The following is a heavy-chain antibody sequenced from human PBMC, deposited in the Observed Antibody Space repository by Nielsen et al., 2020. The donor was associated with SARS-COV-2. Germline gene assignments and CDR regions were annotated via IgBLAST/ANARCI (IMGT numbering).Heavy chain of an antibody. D-gene: IGHD2-2*01. Sequence: GESLKISCAASGFIFSDYKMNWVRQAPGKGLEWVSCISGSSRYIYYADSVKGRFTISRDNAKNSLYLQMNSLRAEDTAVYYCGRDFKGYCSSSSCLDAFDIWGQGTMVTVSS. CDR2: ISGSSRYI. CDR1: GFIFSDYK. J-gene: IGHJ3*02. V-gene: IGHV3-21*01. CDR3: GRDFKGYCSSSSCLDAFDI.